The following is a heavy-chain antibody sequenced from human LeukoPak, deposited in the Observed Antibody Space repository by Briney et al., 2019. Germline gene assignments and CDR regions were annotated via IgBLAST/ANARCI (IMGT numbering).Heavy chain of an antibody. CDR2: TYYRSKWYH. Sequence: SQTLSLTCAISGDNASSNRAAWNWIRQSPSRGLQWLGRTYYRSKWYHDYAISVSGRLTVNADTSKNQISLHLNSVTPEDTAVYYCARALVGYLSPTGVFDEWSQGTRV. V-gene: IGHV6-1*01. CDR1: GDNASSNRAA. D-gene: IGHD2-8*02. CDR3: ARALVGYLSPTGVFDE. J-gene: IGHJ4*02.